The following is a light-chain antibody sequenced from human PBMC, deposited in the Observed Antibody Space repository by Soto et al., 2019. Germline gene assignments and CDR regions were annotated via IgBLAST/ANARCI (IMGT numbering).Light chain of an antibody. Sequence: EIVLTQSPGTLSLSPGERATLSCRASQSVSSIYLAWYQHEPGQTPRLLIYGASSRATGIPDRFSGSGSGTDFTLTICRLEPEDFAVYYCQQYGSSSWTFGRGTKVDIK. J-gene: IGKJ1*01. V-gene: IGKV3-20*01. CDR2: GAS. CDR3: QQYGSSSWT. CDR1: QSVSSIY.